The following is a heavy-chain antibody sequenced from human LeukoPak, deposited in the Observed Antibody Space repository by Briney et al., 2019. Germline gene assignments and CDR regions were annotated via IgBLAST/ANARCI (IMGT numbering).Heavy chain of an antibody. CDR3: ARVKTGNWLSRGYYYMDV. CDR2: ISSSSSYI. J-gene: IGHJ6*03. D-gene: IGHD1-1*01. CDR1: GFTFSSYS. V-gene: IGHV3-21*01. Sequence: GGSLRLSCAASGFTFSSYSMNWVRQAPGKGLEWVSSISSSSSYIYYADSVKGRFTISRDNAKNSLFLQMNSLRAEDTAVYYCARVKTGNWLSRGYYYMDVWGKGTTVTVSS.